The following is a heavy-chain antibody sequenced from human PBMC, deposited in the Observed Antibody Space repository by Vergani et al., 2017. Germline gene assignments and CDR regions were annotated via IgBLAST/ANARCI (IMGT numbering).Heavy chain of an antibody. D-gene: IGHD1-1*01. CDR3: ARDYGQLDYDYYYYMDV. CDR2: ISSSISYI. Sequence: EVQLVESGGGLVKPGGSLRLSCAASGFTFSSYSMNWVRQAPGKGLEWVSSISSSISYIYYADSVKGRFTISRDNAKNSLYLQMNSLRAEDTAVYYCARDYGQLDYDYYYYMDVWGKGTTVTVSS. J-gene: IGHJ6*03. CDR1: GFTFSSYS. V-gene: IGHV3-21*01.